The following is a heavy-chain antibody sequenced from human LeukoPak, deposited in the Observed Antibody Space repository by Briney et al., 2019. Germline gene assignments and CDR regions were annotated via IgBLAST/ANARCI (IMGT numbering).Heavy chain of an antibody. Sequence: GGSLRLSCTASGFTFGDYAMSWVRQAPGKGLEWVGFIRSKAYGGTTEYAASVKGRFTISRDDSKSIAYLQMNSLKTEDTAVYYCTTTMTVDAFDIWGQGTMVTVSS. CDR2: IRSKAYGGTT. CDR3: TTTMTVDAFDI. V-gene: IGHV3-49*04. D-gene: IGHD3-22*01. CDR1: GFTFGDYA. J-gene: IGHJ3*02.